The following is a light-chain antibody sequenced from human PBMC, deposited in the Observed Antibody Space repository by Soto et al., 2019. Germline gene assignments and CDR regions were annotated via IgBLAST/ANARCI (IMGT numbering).Light chain of an antibody. CDR3: CSYAGSRSYV. CDR1: SSDLGGYNC. J-gene: IGLJ1*01. CDR2: KVT. Sequence: QSALSQPASVSGSPGQSSTLSCTGTSSDLGGYNCVSWYQQHPGKAPKLIISKVTQRPSGVHSRFSGSRSGTTASLTMSGVQAEEEADYYCCSYAGSRSYVFGTGTKVTVL. V-gene: IGLV2-23*02.